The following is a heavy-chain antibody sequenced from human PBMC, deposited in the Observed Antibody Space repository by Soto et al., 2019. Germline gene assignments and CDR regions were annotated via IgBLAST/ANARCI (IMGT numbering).Heavy chain of an antibody. V-gene: IGHV1-3*01. CDR3: ARGGPSLSSWMFDP. Sequence: QVQLVQSGAEVKKPGASVKVSCKASGYTFTSYAMHWVRQAPGQRLEWMGWINAGNGNTKYSQKFQGRVTITRDTSASTAYMELSSLRSEATAVYYCARGGPSLSSWMFDPWGQGTLVTVSS. J-gene: IGHJ5*02. CDR2: INAGNGNT. D-gene: IGHD6-13*01. CDR1: GYTFTSYA.